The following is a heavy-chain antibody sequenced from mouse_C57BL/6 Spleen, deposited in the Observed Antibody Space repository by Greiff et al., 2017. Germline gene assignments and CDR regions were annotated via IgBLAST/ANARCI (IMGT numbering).Heavy chain of an antibody. D-gene: IGHD1-1*01. V-gene: IGHV1-69*01. CDR1: GYTFTSYW. CDR3: ARWGYYGSSSWFAY. J-gene: IGHJ3*01. CDR2: IDPSDSYT. Sequence: VQLQQPGAELVMPGASVKLSCKASGYTFTSYWMHWVKQRPGQGLEWIGEIDPSDSYTNYNQKFKGKSTLTVDKSSSTAYMQLSSLTSEDSAVDDCARWGYYGSSSWFAYWGQGTLVTVSA.